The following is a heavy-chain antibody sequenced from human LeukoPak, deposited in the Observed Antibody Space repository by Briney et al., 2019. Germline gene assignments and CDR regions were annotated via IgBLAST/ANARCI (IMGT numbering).Heavy chain of an antibody. D-gene: IGHD2-2*03. V-gene: IGHV1-18*01. CDR1: GYTFPTYG. CDR2: ISSYNGDT. CDR3: IAGYLYFDY. Sequence: ASLKVSCKASGYTFPTYGLSWVRQAPGQGLEWMGWISSYNGDTNYTLKYQGRVTMTTDTSTSTAYIELKNLTSDDTALYYCIAGYLYFDYWGQGTLVTVSS. J-gene: IGHJ4*02.